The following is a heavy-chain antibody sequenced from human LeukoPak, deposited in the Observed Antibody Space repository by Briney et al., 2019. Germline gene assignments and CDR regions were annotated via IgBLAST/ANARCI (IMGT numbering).Heavy chain of an antibody. V-gene: IGHV3-48*01. CDR2: ISSSSSAK. CDR3: ARDNQGFDY. J-gene: IGHJ4*02. Sequence: GGSLRLSCAASGFTFSSYNMNWVRQAPGKGLEWVSYISSSSSAKYYADSVKGRFTISRDNAKNSLYLQMNSLRAEDTAVYYCARDNQGFDYWGQGTLVTVSS. D-gene: IGHD1-14*01. CDR1: GFTFSSYN.